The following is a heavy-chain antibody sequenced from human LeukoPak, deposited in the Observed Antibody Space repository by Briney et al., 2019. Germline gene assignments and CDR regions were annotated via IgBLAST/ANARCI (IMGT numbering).Heavy chain of an antibody. Sequence: PGGSLRLSCAASGFTFNTYGMSWVRQAPGKGLEWVSAISGSGGSTYYADSVKGRFTISRDNSKNTLYLQMNSLRAEDTAVYYCAKGGHVVMVADFEYWGERTLVTVSS. V-gene: IGHV3-23*01. J-gene: IGHJ4*02. D-gene: IGHD2-15*01. CDR3: AKGGHVVMVADFEY. CDR2: ISGSGGST. CDR1: GFTFNTYG.